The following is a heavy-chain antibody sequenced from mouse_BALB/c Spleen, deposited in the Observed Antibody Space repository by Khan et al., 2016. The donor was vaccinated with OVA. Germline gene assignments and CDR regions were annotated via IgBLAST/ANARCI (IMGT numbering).Heavy chain of an antibody. CDR1: GYSITSDYA. CDR3: ARGRTY. J-gene: IGHJ4*01. V-gene: IGHV3-2*02. Sequence: EVQLQESGPGLVKPSQSLSLTCTVTGYSITSDYAWNWIRQFPGNKLEWMGYISYSGSSSYHPSLKSRISITRDTSKNQFFLPLNSMTTEDTATYYCARGRTYWGQGTSVTVSS. CDR2: ISYSGSS.